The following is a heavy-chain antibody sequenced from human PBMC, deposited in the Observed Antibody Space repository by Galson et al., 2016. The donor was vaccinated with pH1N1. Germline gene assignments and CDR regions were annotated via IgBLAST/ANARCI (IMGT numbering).Heavy chain of an antibody. CDR1: GGSISSRNW. V-gene: IGHV4-4*02. D-gene: IGHD4-23*01. Sequence: ETLSLTCAVSGGSISSRNWWSWVRQPPGQGLEWIGEIYLIGGTNYNPSLKSRVTISLGKSKNHFSLNLASVTAADTAVYYCARDGGDYGGAGQYKYFDTWGQGTLVTVSS. CDR2: IYLIGGT. J-gene: IGHJ5*02. CDR3: ARDGGDYGGAGQYKYFDT.